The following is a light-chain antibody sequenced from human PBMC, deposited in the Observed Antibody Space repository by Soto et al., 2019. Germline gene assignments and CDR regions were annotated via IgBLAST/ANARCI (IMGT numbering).Light chain of an antibody. J-gene: IGLJ3*02. CDR3: AAWDDSLSSPGWV. CDR1: TSNIGTNY. CDR2: RNT. V-gene: IGLV1-47*01. Sequence: QSVLTQPPSASGTPGQTVTISCSGSTSNIGTNYVYWYQQLSGTAPQLLIYRNTERPSGVPDRFSGSKSGTSASLAISGLRSDDEADYYGAAWDDSLSSPGWVFGGGTKLTVL.